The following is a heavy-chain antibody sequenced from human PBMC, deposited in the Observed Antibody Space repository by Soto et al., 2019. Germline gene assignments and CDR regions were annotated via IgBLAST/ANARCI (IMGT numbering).Heavy chain of an antibody. V-gene: IGHV3-30-3*01. CDR2: ISYDGSNK. D-gene: IGHD3-3*01. J-gene: IGHJ4*02. CDR3: ARGDFWSGLDY. Sequence: QVQLVESGGGVVQPGRSLRLSCAASGFTFSSYAMHWVRQAPGKGLEWVAVISYDGSNKYYADSVKGRFTISRDNSKSTRYLQMISLRGEDTAMYSCARGDFWSGLDYWGQGTLVTVSS. CDR1: GFTFSSYA.